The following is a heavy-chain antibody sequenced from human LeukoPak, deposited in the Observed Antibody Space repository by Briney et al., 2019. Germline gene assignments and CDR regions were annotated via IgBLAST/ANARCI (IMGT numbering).Heavy chain of an antibody. D-gene: IGHD1-26*01. CDR2: IIPIFGTA. J-gene: IGHJ4*02. CDR1: GGTFSSYA. CDR3: ARGPHSGSYYFDY. V-gene: IGHV1-69*05. Sequence: ASVKVSCKASGGTFSSYAISWVRQAPGQGLEWMGRIIPIFGTANYAQKFQGRVTITTDESTGAAYMELSSLRSEDTAVYYCARGPHSGSYYFDYWGQGTLVTVSS.